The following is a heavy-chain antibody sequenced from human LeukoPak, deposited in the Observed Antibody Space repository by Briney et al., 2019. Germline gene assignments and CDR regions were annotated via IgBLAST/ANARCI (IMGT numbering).Heavy chain of an antibody. CDR3: ARSLLRYFDWLPKGPNWFDP. J-gene: IGHJ5*02. V-gene: IGHV3-23*01. CDR1: GFTFSSYS. D-gene: IGHD3-9*01. CDR2: IGGRDGST. Sequence: GGSLRLSCAASGFTFSSYSMSWVRQAPGKGLEWVSAIGGRDGSTYYADSVKGRFTISRDNAKNSLYLQMNSLRAEDTAVYYCARSLLRYFDWLPKGPNWFDPWGQGTLVTVSS.